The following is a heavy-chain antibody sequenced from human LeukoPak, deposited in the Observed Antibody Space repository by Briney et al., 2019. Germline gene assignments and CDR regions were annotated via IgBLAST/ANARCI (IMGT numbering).Heavy chain of an antibody. V-gene: IGHV3-66*01. J-gene: IGHJ6*02. CDR3: ARDVLGVGATWGGSMYGMDV. Sequence: GGSLILSCAASRFTVSSNYMSWVRQAPGKGLEWVSVIYSGGSTYYADSVKGRFTISRDNSKNTLYLQMNSLRAEDTAVYYCARDVLGVGATWGGSMYGMDVWGQGTTVTVSS. CDR2: IYSGGST. D-gene: IGHD1-26*01. CDR1: RFTVSSNY.